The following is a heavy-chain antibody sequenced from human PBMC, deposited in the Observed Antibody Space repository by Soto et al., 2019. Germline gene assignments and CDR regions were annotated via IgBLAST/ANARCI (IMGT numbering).Heavy chain of an antibody. J-gene: IGHJ6*02. CDR3: APAKELEHTTFGLVLETYYYYYGMDV. CDR1: GSTFSSYA. V-gene: IGHV1-69*13. CDR2: IIPIFGTA. Sequence: SVKVSCKASGSTFSSYAISWVRQAPGQGLEWRGGIIPIFGTANYAQKFQGRVTITADESTSKAYMELSSLRSEDTAVYYCAPAKELEHTTFGLVLETYYYYYGMDVWGQGTTVTVSS. D-gene: IGHD3-3*01.